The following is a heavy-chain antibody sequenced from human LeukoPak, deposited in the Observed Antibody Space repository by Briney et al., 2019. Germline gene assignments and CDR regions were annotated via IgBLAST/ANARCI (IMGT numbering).Heavy chain of an antibody. V-gene: IGHV4-4*07. CDR3: ARVQSRLSWFDP. Sequence: SETLSVTCTVSGGSISSYHWSWIRQPAGKGLEWIGRVYTSGGTNYNPSLKSRVTMSVATSKNQFSLKLSSVTAADTAVYYCARVQSRLSWFDPWGQGTLVTVSS. CDR2: VYTSGGT. J-gene: IGHJ5*02. CDR1: GGSISSYH.